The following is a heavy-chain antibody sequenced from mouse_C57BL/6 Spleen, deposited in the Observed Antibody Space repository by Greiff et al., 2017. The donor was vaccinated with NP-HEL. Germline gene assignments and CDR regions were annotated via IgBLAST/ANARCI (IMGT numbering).Heavy chain of an antibody. CDR1: GYTFTSYW. V-gene: IGHV1-59*01. Sequence: VQLQQPGAELVRPGTSVKLSCKASGYTFTSYWMHWVKQRPGQGLEWIGVIDPSDSYTNYNQKFKGKATLTVDTSSSTAYMQLSSLTSEDSAVYYCARRGYDSYYFGYWGQCTTLTVSS. J-gene: IGHJ2*01. CDR2: IDPSDSYT. CDR3: ARRGYDSYYFGY. D-gene: IGHD2-4*01.